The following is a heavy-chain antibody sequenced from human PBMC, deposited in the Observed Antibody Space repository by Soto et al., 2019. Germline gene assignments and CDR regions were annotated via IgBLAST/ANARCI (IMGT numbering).Heavy chain of an antibody. Sequence: PGGSLRLSCAASGFTFSSYSMNWVRQAPGKGLEWVSSISSSSSYIYYADSVKGRFTISRDNAKNSLYLQMNSLRAEDTAVYYCARVLDYYDSSGYWPYYFDYWGQGTLVTVSP. D-gene: IGHD3-22*01. CDR1: GFTFSSYS. CDR2: ISSSSSYI. V-gene: IGHV3-21*01. J-gene: IGHJ4*02. CDR3: ARVLDYYDSSGYWPYYFDY.